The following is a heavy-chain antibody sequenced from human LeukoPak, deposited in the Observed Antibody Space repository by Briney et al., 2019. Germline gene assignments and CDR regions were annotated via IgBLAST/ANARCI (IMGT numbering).Heavy chain of an antibody. CDR2: ISSSGSST. CDR3: ARWTRVSSTSLWYFDL. CDR1: GFIFSNYE. V-gene: IGHV3-48*03. J-gene: IGHJ2*01. D-gene: IGHD6-6*01. Sequence: GGSLRLSRAASGFIFSNYEMNWVRQAPGKGLEWVSYISSSGSSTYYADSVKGRFTISRDNAKNSLYLQMNSLRAEDTAVYYCARWTRVSSTSLWYFDLWGRGDLVTVSS.